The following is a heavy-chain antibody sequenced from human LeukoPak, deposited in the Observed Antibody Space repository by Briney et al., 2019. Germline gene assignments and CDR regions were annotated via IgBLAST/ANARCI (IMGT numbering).Heavy chain of an antibody. V-gene: IGHV1-18*01. Sequence: EASVKVSCKASGYTFTSYGISWVRQAPGQGLEWMGWISAYNGNTNYAQKLQGRVTMTTDTSTSTAYMELRSLRSDDTAVYYCAREAGEDYDILTGYYNPHTNYYYYGMDVWGQGTTVTVSS. CDR2: ISAYNGNT. J-gene: IGHJ6*02. CDR1: GYTFTSYG. D-gene: IGHD3-9*01. CDR3: AREAGEDYDILTGYYNPHTNYYYYGMDV.